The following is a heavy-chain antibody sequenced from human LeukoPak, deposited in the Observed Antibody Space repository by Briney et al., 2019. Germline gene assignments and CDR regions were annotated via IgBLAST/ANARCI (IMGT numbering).Heavy chain of an antibody. Sequence: SETLSLTCTVSGGSVSSGSYYWTWIRQPPGKGLEWLGYIYYSGSTNYNPSLKSRVTISVDTSKNQFSLKLSSVTAADTAVYYCARRLSTTYDFWSGSLGYGMDVWGQGTTVTVSS. CDR1: GGSVSSGSYY. J-gene: IGHJ6*02. V-gene: IGHV4-61*01. D-gene: IGHD3-3*01. CDR2: IYYSGST. CDR3: ARRLSTTYDFWSGSLGYGMDV.